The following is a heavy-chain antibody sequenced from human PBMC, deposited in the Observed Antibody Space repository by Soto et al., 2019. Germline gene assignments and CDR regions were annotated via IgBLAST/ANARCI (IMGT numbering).Heavy chain of an antibody. Sequence: GGSLRLSCAASGGTFSSYAMSWVRQAPGKGLEWVSAISGSGGSTYYADSVKGRFTISRDNSKNTLYLQMNSLRAEDTAVYYCAKKGELGYCSGGSCSPWLYYYYYMDVWGKGTTVTVSS. V-gene: IGHV3-23*01. CDR3: AKKGELGYCSGGSCSPWLYYYYYMDV. CDR2: ISGSGGST. CDR1: GGTFSSYA. D-gene: IGHD2-15*01. J-gene: IGHJ6*03.